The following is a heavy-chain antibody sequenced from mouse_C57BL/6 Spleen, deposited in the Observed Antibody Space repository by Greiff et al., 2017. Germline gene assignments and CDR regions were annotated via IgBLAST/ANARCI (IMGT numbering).Heavy chain of an antibody. CDR1: GYTFTSYW. CDR3: ASNDSCCFAY. D-gene: IGHD2-12*01. V-gene: IGHV1-50*01. CDR2: IDPSDSDT. J-gene: IGHJ3*01. Sequence: QVQLQQPGAELVKPGASVKLSCKASGYTFTSYWMQWVKQRPGQGLEWIGEIDPSDSDTNYNQKFKGKATLTVDTSSSTAYMQLSSLTSEDSAVYYCASNDSCCFAYWGQGTLVTVSA.